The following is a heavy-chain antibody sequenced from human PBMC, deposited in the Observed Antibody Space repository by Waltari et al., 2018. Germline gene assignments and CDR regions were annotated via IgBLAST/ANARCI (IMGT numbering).Heavy chain of an antibody. CDR1: GGSISSSSYS. J-gene: IGHJ3*02. CDR3: ARQTWIQLWLYAFDI. D-gene: IGHD5-18*01. CDR2: IYYSGST. V-gene: IGHV4-39*01. Sequence: QLQLQESGPGLVKPSETLSLHCTVSGGSISSSSYSWGWLRQPPGKGLEWIGSIYYSGSTYYNPSLKSRFTISVDTSKNQFSLKLSSVTAADTAVYYCARQTWIQLWLYAFDIWGQGTMVTVSS.